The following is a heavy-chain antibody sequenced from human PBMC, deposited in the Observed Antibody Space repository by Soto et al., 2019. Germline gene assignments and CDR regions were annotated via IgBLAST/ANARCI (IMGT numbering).Heavy chain of an antibody. CDR1: GGSISSSSYY. CDR2: IYYSGST. D-gene: IGHD3-9*01. J-gene: IGHJ6*03. V-gene: IGHV4-39*01. CDR3: ARLDYDILTGYNLVYYYYYMDV. Sequence: ETLSLTCTVSGGSISSSSYYWGWVRQPPGKGLEWIGSIYYSGSTYYNPSLKSRVTISVDTSKNQFSLKLSSVTAADTAAYYCARLDYDILTGYNLVYYYYYMDVWGKGTTVTVSS.